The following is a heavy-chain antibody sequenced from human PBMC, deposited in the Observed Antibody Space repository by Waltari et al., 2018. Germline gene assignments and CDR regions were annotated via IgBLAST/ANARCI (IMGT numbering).Heavy chain of an antibody. CDR2: INWNGGST. J-gene: IGHJ6*03. Sequence: DVQLVESGGSVVRPGGSLRLSCAASGFSFGDYDMSWVRQAPGKGLEWVHGINWNGGSTSYAESVKGRFTISRDNAKNSLYLQMNSLRDEDTALYYCAKDSLGIPFYYVDVWGKGTTVTVS. CDR3: AKDSLGIPFYYVDV. CDR1: GFSFGDYD. V-gene: IGHV3-20*04.